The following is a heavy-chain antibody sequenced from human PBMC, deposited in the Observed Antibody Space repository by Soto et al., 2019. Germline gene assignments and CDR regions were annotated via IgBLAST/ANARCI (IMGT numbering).Heavy chain of an antibody. CDR3: AKAHDFWSGYSYYYGLYV. J-gene: IGHJ6*02. D-gene: IGHD3-3*01. V-gene: IGHV3-23*02. CDR2: ISGSGVST. CDR1: GFTFSNHA. Sequence: PGGSLRLSCAASGFTFSNHAMNWVRQAPGKGLDWVSGISGSGVSTSYGDSVKGRFTISRDNSKNTLYLQMSSLRDDDTAVYFCAKAHDFWSGYSYYYGLYVWGQGTTVTVSS.